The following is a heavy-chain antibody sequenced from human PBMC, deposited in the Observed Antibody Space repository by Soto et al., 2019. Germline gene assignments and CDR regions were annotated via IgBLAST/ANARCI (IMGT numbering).Heavy chain of an antibody. CDR1: GFTFSSYS. D-gene: IGHD3-22*01. CDR2: ISSSSSTI. V-gene: IGHV3-48*01. Sequence: GSLRLSCAASGFTFSSYSMNWVRQAPGKGLEWVSYISSSSSTIYYADYVKGRFTISRDNAKNSLYLQMNSLRAEDTAVYYCARGAYYYDSSGLSYWGQGTLVTVSS. CDR3: ARGAYYYDSSGLSY. J-gene: IGHJ4*02.